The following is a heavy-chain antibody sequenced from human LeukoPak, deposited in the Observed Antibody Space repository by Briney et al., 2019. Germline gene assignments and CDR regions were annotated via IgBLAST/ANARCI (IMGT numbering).Heavy chain of an antibody. Sequence: SETLSLTCTVSGGSISSYYWSWIRQPPGKGLEWIGYIYYTGTTNYNPSLKSRVTISVDTSKNQFSLKLSSVTAADTAVYYCARALQDIVVVPAAIGWFDPWGQGTLVTVSS. D-gene: IGHD2-2*01. CDR1: GGSISSYY. J-gene: IGHJ5*02. CDR3: ARALQDIVVVPAAIGWFDP. V-gene: IGHV4-59*12. CDR2: IYYTGTT.